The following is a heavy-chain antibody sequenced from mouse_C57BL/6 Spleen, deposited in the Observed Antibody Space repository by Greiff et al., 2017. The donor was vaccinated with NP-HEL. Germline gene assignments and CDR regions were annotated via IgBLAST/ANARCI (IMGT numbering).Heavy chain of an antibody. CDR3: ARHDQGNAMDY. Sequence: QVQLKESGPGLVAPSQSLSITCTVSGFSLTSYGVHWVRQPPGQGLEWLVVIWSDGSSTYNSALKSRLSICKDNSKSQVFLKMNSLHTDDTAMYYCARHDQGNAMDYWGQGTSVTVSS. J-gene: IGHJ4*01. V-gene: IGHV2-6-1*01. CDR1: GFSLTSYG. CDR2: IWSDGSS.